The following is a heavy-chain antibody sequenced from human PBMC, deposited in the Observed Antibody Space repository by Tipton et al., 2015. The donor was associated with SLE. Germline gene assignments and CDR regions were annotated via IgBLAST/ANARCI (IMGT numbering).Heavy chain of an antibody. Sequence: QSGPEVKEPGASVKVSCKASGYSFSNYEINWVRQATGQGLEWMGWMSPYSANTGYAQKFQGRVTMTRDTSIGTAYMELSSLRSEDTAMYYCARQTSWYFDLWGRGTLVTVSS. CDR1: GYSFSNYE. V-gene: IGHV1-8*01. CDR3: ARQTSWYFDL. CDR2: MSPYSANT. J-gene: IGHJ2*01.